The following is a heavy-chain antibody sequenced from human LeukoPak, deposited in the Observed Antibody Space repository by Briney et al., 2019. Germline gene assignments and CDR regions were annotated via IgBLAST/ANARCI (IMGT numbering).Heavy chain of an antibody. CDR1: GFTFSDYY. V-gene: IGHV3-11*01. CDR3: ARDEIAAGLNMYYYYYGMDV. CDR2: ISSSGSTI. D-gene: IGHD6-6*01. J-gene: IGHJ6*02. Sequence: GGSLRLSCAASGFTFSDYYMSWIRQAPGKGLEWVSYISSSGSTIYYADSVKGRFTISRDNAKNSPYLQMNSLRAEDTAVYYCARDEIAAGLNMYYYYYGMDVWGQGTTVTVSS.